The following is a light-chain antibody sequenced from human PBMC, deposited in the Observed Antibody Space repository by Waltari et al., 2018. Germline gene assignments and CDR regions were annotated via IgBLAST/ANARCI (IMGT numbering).Light chain of an antibody. Sequence: QSALTQPASVSGSPGQSITISCTGSSSDVGSYNLVSWHQHHPGKAPKLIIYEVNKRPSGVSNRFSGSKSGNTATLTISGLQAEDEAEYFCCSYAGSIIYVFGSGTEVTLL. CDR1: SSDVGSYNL. V-gene: IGLV2-23*02. J-gene: IGLJ1*01. CDR2: EVN. CDR3: CSYAGSIIYV.